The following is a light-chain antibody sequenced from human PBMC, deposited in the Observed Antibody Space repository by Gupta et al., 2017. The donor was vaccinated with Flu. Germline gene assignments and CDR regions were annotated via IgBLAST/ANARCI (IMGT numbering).Light chain of an antibody. Sequence: EVVLTQSPGTLSLSLGETATLSCRASPSIDSKYLAWYQQKRGLASRLLIFGASSRATDIPDRFTGSGSGTDFTLTIDRLEPEDFAVYYCQYYGTSLYTFGQGTKLEI. CDR3: QYYGTSLYT. V-gene: IGKV3-20*01. J-gene: IGKJ2*01. CDR2: GAS. CDR1: PSIDSKY.